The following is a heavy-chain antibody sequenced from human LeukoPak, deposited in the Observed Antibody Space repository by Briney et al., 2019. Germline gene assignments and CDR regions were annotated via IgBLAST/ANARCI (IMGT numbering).Heavy chain of an antibody. J-gene: IGHJ4*02. V-gene: IGHV3-30*04. CDR3: LYGGCSYGYDY. CDR2: ISYDGSNK. CDR1: GFTFSSYA. D-gene: IGHD5-18*01. Sequence: GGSLRLSCAASGFTFSSYAMHWVRQAPGKGLEWVAVISYDGSNKYYADSVKGRFTISRDNSKNTLYLQMNSLRAEDTAVYYCLYGGCSYGYDYWGQGTLVTVSS.